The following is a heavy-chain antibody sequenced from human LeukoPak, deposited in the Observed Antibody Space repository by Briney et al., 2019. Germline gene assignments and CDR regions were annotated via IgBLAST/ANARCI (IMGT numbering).Heavy chain of an antibody. J-gene: IGHJ4*02. CDR1: GYTFTSYG. D-gene: IGHD6-6*01. CDR3: ARDDPTSSSSPNDY. V-gene: IGHV1-18*01. CDR2: ISAYNGNT. Sequence: GASVKVSCKASGYTFTSYGISWVRQAPGQGLEWMGWISAYNGNTHYAQKFQGRVTMTRDTSTSTAYMELRSLRSDDTAVYYCARDDPTSSSSPNDYWGQGTLVTVSS.